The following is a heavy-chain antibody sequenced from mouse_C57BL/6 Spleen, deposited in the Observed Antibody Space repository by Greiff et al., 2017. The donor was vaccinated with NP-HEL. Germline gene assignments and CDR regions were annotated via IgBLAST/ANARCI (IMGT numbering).Heavy chain of an antibody. CDR3: AREGPLCDY. J-gene: IGHJ2*01. D-gene: IGHD6-1*01. Sequence: QVQLQQSGPELVKPGASVKISCKASGYAFSSSWMNWVKQRPGKGLEWIGRIYPGDGDTNYNGKFKGKATLTADKSSSTAYMQLSSLTSEDSAVYFCAREGPLCDYWGQGTTLTVSS. CDR2: IYPGDGDT. CDR1: GYAFSSSW. V-gene: IGHV1-82*01.